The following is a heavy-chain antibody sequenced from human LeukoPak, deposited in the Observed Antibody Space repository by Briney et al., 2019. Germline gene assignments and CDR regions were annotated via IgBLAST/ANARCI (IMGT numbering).Heavy chain of an antibody. CDR3: ARGGPRYFDWFGRCDFDY. D-gene: IGHD3-9*01. CDR2: ISGYNGNT. CDR1: GYTFSSYV. J-gene: IGHJ4*02. V-gene: IGHV1-18*01. Sequence: ASVKVSCKASGYTFSSYVINWVRQAPGQGLEWMGWISGYNGNTHYAQKLQGRVTMTTDTSTSTAYMELRNLRSDDTAVYYCARGGPRYFDWFGRCDFDYWGQGTLVTVSS.